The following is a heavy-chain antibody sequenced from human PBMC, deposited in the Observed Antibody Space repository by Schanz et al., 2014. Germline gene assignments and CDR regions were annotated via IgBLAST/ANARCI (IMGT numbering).Heavy chain of an antibody. CDR3: AKGPYYYYYMDV. CDR1: GFTFSSYW. J-gene: IGHJ6*03. Sequence: EVQLLESGGGLVQPGGSLRLSCAASGFTFSSYWMHWVRQVPGKGLVWVSRIKSDGSSTSYADSVKGRFTISGDSSKYTVYLQMNSLRADDTAVYYCAKGPYYYYYMDVWGNGTTVTVSS. V-gene: IGHV3-74*02. CDR2: IKSDGSST.